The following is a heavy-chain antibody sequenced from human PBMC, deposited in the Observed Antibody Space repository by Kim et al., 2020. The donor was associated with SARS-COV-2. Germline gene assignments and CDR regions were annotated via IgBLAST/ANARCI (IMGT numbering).Heavy chain of an antibody. J-gene: IGHJ3*02. CDR2: IKQDGSEK. D-gene: IGHD1-26*01. V-gene: IGHV3-7*05. CDR1: GFTFSSYW. Sequence: GGSLRLSCAASGFTFSSYWMTWVRQAPGEGLEWVANIKQDGSEKYYVESVKGRFNISRDNANNSLYLQMSSLRAEDTAVYYCARYGFGSLSAFDIWGQGT. CDR3: ARYGFGSLSAFDI.